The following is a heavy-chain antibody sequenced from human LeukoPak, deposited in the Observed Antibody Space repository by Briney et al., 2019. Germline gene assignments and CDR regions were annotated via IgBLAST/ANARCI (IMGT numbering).Heavy chain of an antibody. J-gene: IGHJ5*02. CDR3: ARLYIGGYSRSTNYNWFDP. V-gene: IGHV3-23*05. D-gene: IGHD6-13*01. CDR2: IDNAATGT. Sequence: AGGSLRLSCSASGFTFTNYLMRWLRQAPGKGLEWVSSIDNAATGTYYADSVRGRFTISRDNSRNTVYLQINTLRAEDTAVYYCARLYIGGYSRSTNYNWFDPWGQGTLVTVSS. CDR1: GFTFTNYL.